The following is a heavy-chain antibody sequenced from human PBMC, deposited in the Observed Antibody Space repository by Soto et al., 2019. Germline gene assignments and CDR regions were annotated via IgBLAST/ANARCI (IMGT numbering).Heavy chain of an antibody. V-gene: IGHV1-69*05. Sequence: GASVKVSCKASGDTFSSYAISWVRQAPGQGLEWMGGIIPFFDTANYAQKLQGRVTMTRDTSTSTVYMELSSLRSEDTAVYYCARDQTRERWLQFSFDYWGQGTLVTVSS. J-gene: IGHJ4*02. CDR3: ARDQTRERWLQFSFDY. D-gene: IGHD5-12*01. CDR1: GDTFSSYA. CDR2: IIPFFDTA.